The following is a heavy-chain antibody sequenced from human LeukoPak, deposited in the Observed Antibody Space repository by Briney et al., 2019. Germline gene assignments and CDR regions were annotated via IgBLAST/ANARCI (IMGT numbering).Heavy chain of an antibody. Sequence: PSETLSLTCAVYGGSCSGYYWNWIRQPPGKGLEWIGEINHRGSTNYNPSLKSRVTISVDTSKNQFSLKLSSVTAADTAVYYCARGRTTYDYVWGSYRPPDYWGQGTLVTVSS. D-gene: IGHD3-16*02. CDR1: GGSCSGYY. J-gene: IGHJ4*02. CDR2: INHRGST. CDR3: ARGRTTYDYVWGSYRPPDY. V-gene: IGHV4-34*01.